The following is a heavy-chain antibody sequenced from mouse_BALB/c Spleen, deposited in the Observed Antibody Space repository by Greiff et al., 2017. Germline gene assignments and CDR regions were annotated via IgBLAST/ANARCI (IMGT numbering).Heavy chain of an antibody. V-gene: IGHV1-7*01. CDR2: INPSTGYT. CDR1: GYTFTSYW. J-gene: IGHJ3*01. Sequence: QVHVKQSGAELAKPGASVKMSCKASGYTFTSYWMHWVKQRPGQGLEWIGYINPSTGYTEYNQKFKDKATLTADKSSSTAYMQLSSLTSEDSAVYYCARTSVYGYDVWFAYWGQGTLVTVSA. CDR3: ARTSVYGYDVWFAY. D-gene: IGHD2-2*01.